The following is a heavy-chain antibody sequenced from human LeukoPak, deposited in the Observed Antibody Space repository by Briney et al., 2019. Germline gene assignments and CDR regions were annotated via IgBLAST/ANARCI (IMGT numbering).Heavy chain of an antibody. J-gene: IGHJ4*02. CDR2: LHYSGST. CDR1: GGSISSSSYY. D-gene: IGHD3-10*01. Sequence: PSETLSLTCTVSGGSISSSSYYWGWIRQPPGKGLEWIGSLHYSGSTYYNPSLKSRVTISVDTSKNQFSLKMSSVTAADTAAYYCARHPMDYGSGSYYDYWGQGTLVTVSS. CDR3: ARHPMDYGSGSYYDY. V-gene: IGHV4-39*01.